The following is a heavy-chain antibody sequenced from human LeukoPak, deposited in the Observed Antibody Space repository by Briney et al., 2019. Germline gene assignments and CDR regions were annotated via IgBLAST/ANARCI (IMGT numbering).Heavy chain of an antibody. CDR3: ARDDTVTSHFDY. V-gene: IGHV3-30*02. D-gene: IGHD4-11*01. Sequence: SGGSLRLSCAASGFTFSSYGMHWVRQAPGKGLEWVAFIRYDGSNKYYADSVKGRFTISRDDAQNSLYLQMNSLRAEDTAVYYCARDDTVTSHFDYWGQGTLVTVSS. CDR1: GFTFSSYG. J-gene: IGHJ4*02. CDR2: IRYDGSNK.